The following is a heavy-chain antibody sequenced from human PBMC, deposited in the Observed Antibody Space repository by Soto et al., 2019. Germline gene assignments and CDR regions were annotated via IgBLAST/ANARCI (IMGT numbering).Heavy chain of an antibody. D-gene: IGHD1-7*01. J-gene: IGHJ4*02. CDR2: IGPNSGDT. CDR1: GYTFTGHY. CDR3: GRGRSGELVVFY. Sequence: QVQLVQSGAEVKKSGASVKVSCKASGYTFTGHYIHWVLQAPGQWPEWMGEIGPNSGDTKYAQKFQGRVTMTRDTSITTVYMELSNLSPDETAVYYCGRGRSGELVVFYWGQGTLVTVYS. V-gene: IGHV1-2*02.